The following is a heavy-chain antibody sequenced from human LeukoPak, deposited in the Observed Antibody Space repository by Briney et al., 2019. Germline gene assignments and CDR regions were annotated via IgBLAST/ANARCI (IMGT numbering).Heavy chain of an antibody. CDR3: AKDIQCTY. CDR1: GFTFSSSA. D-gene: IGHD2-21*01. V-gene: IGHV3-23*01. CDR2: ISGSGGNT. Sequence: GGSLRLSCAASGFTFSSSAMTWVRQAPGKGLEWVSLISGSGGNTYYADSVKGRFTISRDNSKNTLYLQMNSLRAEDTAVYYCAKDIQCTYWGQGTLVTVTS. J-gene: IGHJ4*02.